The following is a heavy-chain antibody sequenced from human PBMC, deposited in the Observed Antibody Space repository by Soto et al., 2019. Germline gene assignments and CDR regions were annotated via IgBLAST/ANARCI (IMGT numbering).Heavy chain of an antibody. V-gene: IGHV1-18*01. CDR1: GYTFTSYG. CDR3: ARVRVAGTYGYYYGMDV. CDR2: ISAYNGNT. D-gene: IGHD6-19*01. Sequence: QVQLVQSGAEVKKPGASVKVSCKASGYTFTSYGISWVRQAPGQGLEWMGWISAYNGNTNYAQKLQGRVTMTTDTPTSTAYMELRSLRSDDTAVYYWARVRVAGTYGYYYGMDVWGQGTTVTVSS. J-gene: IGHJ6*02.